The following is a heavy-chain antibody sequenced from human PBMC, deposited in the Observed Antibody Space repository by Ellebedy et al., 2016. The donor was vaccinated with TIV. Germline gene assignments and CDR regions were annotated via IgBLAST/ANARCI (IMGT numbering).Heavy chain of an antibody. CDR1: GGSISSYY. J-gene: IGHJ1*01. CDR2: IFYSGST. CDR3: AREGAHGYFQH. Sequence: MPGGSLRLSCTVSGGSISSYYWSWIRQPPGKGLQWIGFIFYSGSTNYNPSLKSRVTLSVDTSKNQFSLKLRSVTAADTAMYYCAREGAHGYFQHWGQGTLVTVSA. V-gene: IGHV4-59*01. D-gene: IGHD4/OR15-4a*01.